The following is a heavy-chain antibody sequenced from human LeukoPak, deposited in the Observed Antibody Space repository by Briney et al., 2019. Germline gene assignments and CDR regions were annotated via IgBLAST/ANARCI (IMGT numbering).Heavy chain of an antibody. CDR2: IYYSGST. CDR3: ARTKGEQWLTTQGYDAFDI. J-gene: IGHJ3*02. V-gene: IGHV4-59*01. CDR1: GGSICSYY. Sequence: PSETLSLTCTVSGGSICSYYWSWIRQPPGKGLEWIGYIYYSGSTNYNPSLKSRVTISVDTSKNQFSLKLSSVTAADTAVYYCARTKGEQWLTTQGYDAFDIWGQGTMVTVSS. D-gene: IGHD6-19*01.